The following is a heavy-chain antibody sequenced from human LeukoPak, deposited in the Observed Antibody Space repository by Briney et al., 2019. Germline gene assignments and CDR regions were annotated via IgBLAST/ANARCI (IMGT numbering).Heavy chain of an antibody. J-gene: IGHJ6*02. CDR3: AKDLNHGFNYYYYGLEV. V-gene: IGHV4-59*01. CDR2: VYFSGNT. D-gene: IGHD3-9*01. Sequence: SETLSLTCTVSGDSINSYYWSWIRQTPGKGLEWIGYVYFSGNTKYNPYLENRVTISVDTSKSQFYLTLRSVTAADTAVYFCAKDLNHGFNYYYYGLEVWGQGTTVTVSS. CDR1: GDSINSYY.